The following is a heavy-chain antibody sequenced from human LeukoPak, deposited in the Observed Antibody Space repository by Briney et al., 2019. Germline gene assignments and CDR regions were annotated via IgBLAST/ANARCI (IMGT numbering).Heavy chain of an antibody. D-gene: IGHD6-19*01. CDR3: ASLSSGWSSRPGLNFDY. CDR1: GGSISSYY. V-gene: IGHV4-59*01. CDR2: IYYSGST. J-gene: IGHJ4*02. Sequence: SETLSLTCTVSGGSISSYYWSWIRQPPGKGLEWIGYIYYSGSTNYNPSLKSRVTISVDTSKNQFSLKLSSVTAADTAVYYCASLSSGWSSRPGLNFDYWGQGTLVTVSS.